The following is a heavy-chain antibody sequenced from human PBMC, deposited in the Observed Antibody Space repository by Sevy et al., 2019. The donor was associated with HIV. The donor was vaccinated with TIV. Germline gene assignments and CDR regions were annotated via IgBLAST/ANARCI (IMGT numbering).Heavy chain of an antibody. J-gene: IGHJ2*01. Sequence: GGSLRLSCAASGFTFSDYYMSWIRQAPGKGLEWVSYISSSGSTIYYADSVKGRFTISRDNAKNSLYLQMNSLRAEDTAVYYCASDEVVVVAGVLDLWGRGTLVTVSS. CDR3: ASDEVVVVAGVLDL. CDR1: GFTFSDYY. CDR2: ISSSGSTI. D-gene: IGHD2-15*01. V-gene: IGHV3-11*01.